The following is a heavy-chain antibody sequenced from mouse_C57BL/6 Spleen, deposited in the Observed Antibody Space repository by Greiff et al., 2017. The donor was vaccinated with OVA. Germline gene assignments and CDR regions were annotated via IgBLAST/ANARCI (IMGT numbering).Heavy chain of an antibody. J-gene: IGHJ2*01. V-gene: IGHV1-53*01. Sequence: QVQLKQPGTELVKPGASVKLSCKASGYTFTSYWMHWVKQRPGQGLEWIGNINPSNGGTNYNEKFKSKATLTVDKSSSTAYMQLSSLTSEDSAVYYCAREGDYYYGSSHYFDYWGQGTTLTVSS. CDR1: GYTFTSYW. CDR2: INPSNGGT. D-gene: IGHD1-1*01. CDR3: AREGDYYYGSSHYFDY.